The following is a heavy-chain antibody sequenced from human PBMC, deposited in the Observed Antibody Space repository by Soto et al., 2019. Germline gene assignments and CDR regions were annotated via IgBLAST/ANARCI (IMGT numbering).Heavy chain of an antibody. D-gene: IGHD2-15*01. CDR3: ARGTPSPLIVRSSRGPWFDP. Sequence: PSETLSLTCTVSGGSISSYYWSWIRQPPGQGLEWIGYMYYGGRTNYNPSLKSRVTISVDTSKMQVSLKLSSVTAADTAVYFCARGTPSPLIVRSSRGPWFDPWGQGTLLTVSS. J-gene: IGHJ5*02. V-gene: IGHV4-59*08. CDR2: MYYGGRT. CDR1: GGSISSYY.